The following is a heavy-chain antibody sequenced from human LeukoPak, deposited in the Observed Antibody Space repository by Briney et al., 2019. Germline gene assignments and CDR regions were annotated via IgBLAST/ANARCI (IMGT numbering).Heavy chain of an antibody. J-gene: IGHJ4*02. CDR1: GFTFSSYA. CDR3: ARDRYGGRPREVFDY. Sequence: GGSLRLSCAASGFTFSSYAMHWVRQAPGKGLEWVAVISYDGSNKYYADSVKGRFTISRDNSKNTLYLQMNSLRAEDTAVNYCARDRYGGRPREVFDYWGQGTLVTVSS. CDR2: ISYDGSNK. V-gene: IGHV3-30-3*01. D-gene: IGHD1-26*01.